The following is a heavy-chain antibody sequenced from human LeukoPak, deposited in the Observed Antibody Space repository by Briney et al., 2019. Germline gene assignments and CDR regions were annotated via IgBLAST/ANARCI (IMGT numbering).Heavy chain of an antibody. Sequence: PSETLSLTCTVSGGSISSYYWSWIRQPPGKGLEWIGYIYYSGSTNYSPSLKSRVTISVDMSKNQFSLKLSSVTAADTAVYYCARDQWELPAYWGQGTLVTVSS. D-gene: IGHD1-26*01. CDR3: ARDQWELPAY. CDR2: IYYSGST. CDR1: GGSISSYY. V-gene: IGHV4-59*01. J-gene: IGHJ4*02.